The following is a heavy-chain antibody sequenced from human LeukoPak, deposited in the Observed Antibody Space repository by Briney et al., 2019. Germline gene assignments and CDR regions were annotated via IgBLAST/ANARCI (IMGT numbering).Heavy chain of an antibody. CDR1: GGSISSGGYY. CDR2: SYYSGST. Sequence: SQTLSLTCTVSGGSISSGGYYWSWIRQHPGKGLEWIGYSYYSGSTYYNPSLKSRVTISVDTSKNQFSLRLSSVTAADTAVYYCARAGVTMIVATSLGVAFDIWGQGTMVTVSS. V-gene: IGHV4-31*03. D-gene: IGHD3-22*01. CDR3: ARAGVTMIVATSLGVAFDI. J-gene: IGHJ3*02.